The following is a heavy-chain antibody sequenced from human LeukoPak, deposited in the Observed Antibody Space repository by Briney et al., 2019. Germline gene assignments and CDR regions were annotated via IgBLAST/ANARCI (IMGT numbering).Heavy chain of an antibody. V-gene: IGHV4-59*01. CDR1: GGSISAYY. CDR2: IHYSGTT. D-gene: IGHD6-6*01. J-gene: IGHJ4*02. Sequence: PSETLSLTCTVSGGSISAYYWSWIRQPPGKALEWIGYIHYSGTTNYYPSLKSRVTIALDTSKNQFSLKLNSVTAADTAVYYCARFGTSSSRFFDQWGQGTLVTVSS. CDR3: ARFGTSSSRFFDQ.